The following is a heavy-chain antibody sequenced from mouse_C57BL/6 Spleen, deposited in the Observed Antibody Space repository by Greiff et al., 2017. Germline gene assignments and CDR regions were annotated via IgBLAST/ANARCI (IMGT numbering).Heavy chain of an antibody. V-gene: IGHV1-18*01. CDR2: INPNNGGT. CDR1: GYTFTDYN. Sequence: VQLQQSGPELVKPGASVKIPCKASGYTFTDYNMDWVKQSHGTSLEWIGDINPNNGGTFYNQKFKGKATWTVDKSSSTAYMELRRLTSEDTAVYYCARNGFSYAMGYWGQGTAGTVSS. CDR3: ARNGFSYAMGY. J-gene: IGHJ4*01.